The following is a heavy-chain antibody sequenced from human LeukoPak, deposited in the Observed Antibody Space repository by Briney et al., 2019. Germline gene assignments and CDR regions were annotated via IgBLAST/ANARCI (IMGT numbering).Heavy chain of an antibody. CDR3: AHRGLKMATTVSFDY. CDR2: IYWDDDK. V-gene: IGHV2-5*02. CDR1: GFSLRTSGVG. J-gene: IGHJ4*02. D-gene: IGHD5-24*01. Sequence: SGPTLVKPPPPLTLTCTFSGFSLRTSGVGVGWIRQPPVKALEWLALIYWDDDKRYSPSLKSRLTITKDTSKNQVVLTMTNMDPVDTATYYCAHRGLKMATTVSFDYWGQGTLVTVSS.